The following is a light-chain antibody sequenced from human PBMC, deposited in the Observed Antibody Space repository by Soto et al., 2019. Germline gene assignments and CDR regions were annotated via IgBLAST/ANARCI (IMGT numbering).Light chain of an antibody. CDR3: QQDYNLPPYT. Sequence: ESVMTQSPATLSLSPGERATLSCRASQSVSSSYLSWYQQKPGQAPRLLIYGASTRATGIPARFSGSGSGTDFTLTISSLQPEDFAVYYCQQDYNLPPYTFGQGTKVDIK. J-gene: IGKJ2*01. CDR2: GAS. CDR1: QSVSSSY. V-gene: IGKV3D-7*01.